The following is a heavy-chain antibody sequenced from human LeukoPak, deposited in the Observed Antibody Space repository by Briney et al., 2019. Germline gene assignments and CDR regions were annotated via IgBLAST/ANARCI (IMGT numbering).Heavy chain of an antibody. D-gene: IGHD6-13*01. J-gene: IGHJ4*02. V-gene: IGHV6-1*01. CDR2: TYYRSKWYN. CDR3: ARNLGYSSSWYGVRGHNRLSYFDY. Sequence: SQTLSLTCAISGDSVSSNSAGWNWIRQSPSRGVEGLGRTYYRSKWYNDYAVSVKSRITINPDTSKNQFSLQLNSVTPEDTAVYYCARNLGYSSSWYGVRGHNRLSYFDYWGQGTLVTVSS. CDR1: GDSVSSNSAG.